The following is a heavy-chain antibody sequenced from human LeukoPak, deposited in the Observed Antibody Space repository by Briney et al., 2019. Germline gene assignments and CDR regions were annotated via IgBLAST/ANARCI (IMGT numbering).Heavy chain of an antibody. Sequence: GGSLRLSCAASGFTFTNYAISWVRQAPGKGLEWVSAISGTGGSTFYADSVKGRFTISRDNSRNTLYLLINSLRAEDTAVYYCAKLNSGSYLFCFDYWGQGTLVTVSS. J-gene: IGHJ4*02. CDR1: GFTFTNYA. CDR2: ISGTGGST. D-gene: IGHD1-26*01. CDR3: AKLNSGSYLFCFDY. V-gene: IGHV3-23*01.